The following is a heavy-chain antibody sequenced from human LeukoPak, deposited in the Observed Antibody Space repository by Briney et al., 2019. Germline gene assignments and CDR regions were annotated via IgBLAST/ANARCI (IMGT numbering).Heavy chain of an antibody. CDR1: GGSFTAYY. CDR3: AMVVWGSYFDY. D-gene: IGHD3-16*01. J-gene: IGHJ4*02. CDR2: MNHSGSI. Sequence: PSETLSLTCAVYGGSFTAYYWSVIRQPPGKGLEWIGEMNHSGSINYNPSLKSRVTTSVDTSKNQFSLKLSSVTAADTAVYYCAMVVWGSYFDYWGQGTLVTVSS. V-gene: IGHV4-34*01.